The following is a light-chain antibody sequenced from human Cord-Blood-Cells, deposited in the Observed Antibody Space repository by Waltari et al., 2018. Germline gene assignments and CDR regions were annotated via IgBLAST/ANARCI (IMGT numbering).Light chain of an antibody. Sequence: IAIPQPPLSLPVTPGVPASICCTSSQSLLHSNRYNHLEWYLQTPGQSLQILSYLGFHRDGGAADRFSGSGSGTDCTLKSSRVVAEDGGVAYRMQDLQAPYTPGEAAKLAIK. CDR2: LGF. J-gene: IGKJ2*01. V-gene: IGKV2-28*01. CDR1: QSLLHSNRYNH. CDR3: MQDLQAPYT.